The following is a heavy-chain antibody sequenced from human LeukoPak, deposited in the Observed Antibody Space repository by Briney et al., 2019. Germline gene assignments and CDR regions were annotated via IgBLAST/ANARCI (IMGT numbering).Heavy chain of an antibody. J-gene: IGHJ4*02. V-gene: IGHV1-2*02. CDR3: ARAPYSSGWYLLTYYFDF. CDR2: INPKSGGT. Sequence: ASVTVSFKASGYTFTGYYLHWVRQAPGQGLEWMGWINPKSGGTNYAQKFQGRVTMTRDTSISTAYMELSRLRSDDTAVYYCARAPYSSGWYLLTYYFDFWGQGTLVTVSS. CDR1: GYTFTGYY. D-gene: IGHD6-19*01.